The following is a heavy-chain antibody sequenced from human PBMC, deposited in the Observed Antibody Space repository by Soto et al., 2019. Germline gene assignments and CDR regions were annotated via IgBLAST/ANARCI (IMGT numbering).Heavy chain of an antibody. V-gene: IGHV1-2*04. J-gene: IGHJ5*02. CDR3: ARGIAAAAPWFDP. D-gene: IGHD6-13*01. Sequence: QVQLVQSGAEVKKPGASVKVSCKASGYTFTGYYMHWVRQAPGQGLEWMGWINPNSGGTNYVQKFQGWVTMTRDTSISTAYMELSRLRSDDTAVYYCARGIAAAAPWFDPWGQGTLVTVSS. CDR2: INPNSGGT. CDR1: GYTFTGYY.